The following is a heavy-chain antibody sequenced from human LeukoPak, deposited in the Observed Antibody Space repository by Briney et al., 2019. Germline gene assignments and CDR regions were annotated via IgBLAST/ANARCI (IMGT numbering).Heavy chain of an antibody. Sequence: GGSLRLSCAASGFTFSSYGMHWVRRAPGKGLEWVAFIRYDGSNKYYADSVKGRFTISRDNSKNTLYLQMNSLRAEATAVYYCAKDPRTFYGDLDYWGQGTLVTVSS. D-gene: IGHD4-17*01. CDR2: IRYDGSNK. J-gene: IGHJ4*02. V-gene: IGHV3-30*02. CDR3: AKDPRTFYGDLDY. CDR1: GFTFSSYG.